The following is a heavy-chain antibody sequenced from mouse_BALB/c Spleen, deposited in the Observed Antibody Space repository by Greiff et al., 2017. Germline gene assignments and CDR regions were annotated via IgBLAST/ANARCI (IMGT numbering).Heavy chain of an antibody. J-gene: IGHJ4*01. CDR1: GYAFSDYW. D-gene: IGHD1-2*01. CDR3: ARLITTATGAMDY. CDR2: IYPGDGDT. Sequence: QVQLKESGAELVRPGSSVKISCKASGYAFSDYWMNWVKQRPGQGLEWIGQIYPGDGDTNYNGKFKGKATLTSDKSSSTAYMQLSSLTSEDSAVYFCARLITTATGAMDYWGQGTSVTVSS. V-gene: IGHV1-80*01.